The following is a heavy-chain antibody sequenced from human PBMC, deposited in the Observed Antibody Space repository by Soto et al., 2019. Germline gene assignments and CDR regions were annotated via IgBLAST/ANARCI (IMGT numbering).Heavy chain of an antibody. Sequence: QVQLVESGGGVVQPGRSLRLSCSASGFTFSSYDMHWVRQAPGKGLEWVAFISYDGSNKYYVDSVKGRFTISRDNSKNTLYLQMNSLRGEDTAVYYCLLSGYEEDSWGQGTLVTVSS. V-gene: IGHV3-30*03. CDR2: ISYDGSNK. CDR3: LLSGYEEDS. J-gene: IGHJ4*02. D-gene: IGHD5-12*01. CDR1: GFTFSSYD.